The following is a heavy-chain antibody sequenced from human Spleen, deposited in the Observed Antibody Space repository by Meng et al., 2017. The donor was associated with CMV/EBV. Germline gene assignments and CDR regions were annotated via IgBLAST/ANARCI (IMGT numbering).Heavy chain of an antibody. D-gene: IGHD2-15*01. CDR2: IYSGGST. CDR3: ARILAAPAIDY. V-gene: IGHV3-66*02. CDR1: GFTFSSYA. J-gene: IGHJ4*02. Sequence: GGSLRLSCAASGFTFSSYAMSWVRQAPGKGLEWVSVIYSGGSTYYADSVKGRFTISRDNSKNTLYLQMNSLRAEDTAVYYCARILAAPAIDYWGQGTLVTVSS.